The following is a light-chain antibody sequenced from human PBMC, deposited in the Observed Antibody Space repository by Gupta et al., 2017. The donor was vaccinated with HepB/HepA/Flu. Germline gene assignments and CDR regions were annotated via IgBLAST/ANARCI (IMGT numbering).Light chain of an antibody. CDR1: SSDVGAYNY. V-gene: IGLV2-14*03. Sequence: QSALTQPASVSGSPGQSITISCTGTSSDVGAYNYFSWYQQHPGKAPKLMVYDVSHRPSGVSNRFSGSKSGNTASLTISGLQAEDEADYYCSSYTSNSVVFGGGTKLTVL. CDR2: DVS. J-gene: IGLJ2*01. CDR3: SSYTSNSVV.